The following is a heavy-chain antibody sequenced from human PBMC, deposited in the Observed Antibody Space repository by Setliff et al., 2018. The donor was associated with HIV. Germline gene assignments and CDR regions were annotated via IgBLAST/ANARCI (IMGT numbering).Heavy chain of an antibody. CDR2: IYSGGST. Sequence: GGSLRLSCVASGITVSGIYMSWVRQAPGKGLEWVSVIYSGGSTNYADFVKGRFTISRDNSKNTLYLQMNSLRAEDTAVYYCARTEEWWRPFDYWGQGTLVTVSS. D-gene: IGHD2-8*01. V-gene: IGHV3-66*02. J-gene: IGHJ4*02. CDR1: GITVSGIY. CDR3: ARTEEWWRPFDY.